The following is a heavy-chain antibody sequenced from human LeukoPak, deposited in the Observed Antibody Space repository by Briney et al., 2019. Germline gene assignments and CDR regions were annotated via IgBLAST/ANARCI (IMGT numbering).Heavy chain of an antibody. D-gene: IGHD2-2*01. CDR1: GYSFTSYW. CDR3: ATPYPREYCSTSSCYFNY. CDR2: IYPDDSDT. V-gene: IGHV5-51*01. J-gene: IGHJ4*02. Sequence: GESPKISCKGSGYSFTSYWIGWVRQMPGKGLEWMGIIYPDDSDTRYSPSFQGQVTISADRSISTAYLQWSSLKASDTAMYYCATPYPREYCSTSSCYFNYWGQGTLVTVSS.